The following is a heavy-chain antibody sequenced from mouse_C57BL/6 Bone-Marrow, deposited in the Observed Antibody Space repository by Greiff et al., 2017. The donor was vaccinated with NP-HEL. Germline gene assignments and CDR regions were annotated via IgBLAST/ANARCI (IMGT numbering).Heavy chain of an antibody. CDR3: ARGPLIYYYGSSSYAMDY. CDR2: IYPGDGDT. V-gene: IGHV1-82*01. J-gene: IGHJ4*01. D-gene: IGHD1-1*01. CDR1: DYAFSSSW. Sequence: QVQLQQSGPELVKPGASVKISCKASDYAFSSSWMNWVKQRPGKGLEWIGRIYPGDGDTNYNGKFKGKATLTADKSSSTAYMQLSSLTSEDSAVYFCARGPLIYYYGSSSYAMDYWGQGTSVTVSS.